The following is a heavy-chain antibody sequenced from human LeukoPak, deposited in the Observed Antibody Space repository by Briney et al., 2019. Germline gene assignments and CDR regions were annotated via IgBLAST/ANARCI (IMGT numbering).Heavy chain of an antibody. CDR3: ARDLLYYDSSGGDY. J-gene: IGHJ4*02. V-gene: IGHV3-7*01. CDR1: GFTFSDYW. CDR2: INQDGSAK. D-gene: IGHD3-22*01. Sequence: GGSLRLSCAASGFTFSDYWMSWVRQTPGKGLEWVANINQDGSAKNYVDSVKGRFTISRDNFENILYLQMNSLRAEDTAVYYCARDLLYYDSSGGDYWGQGTLVTVSS.